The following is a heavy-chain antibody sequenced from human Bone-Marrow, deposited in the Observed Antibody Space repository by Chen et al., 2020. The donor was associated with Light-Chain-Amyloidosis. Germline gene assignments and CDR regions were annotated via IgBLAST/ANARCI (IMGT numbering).Heavy chain of an antibody. CDR1: GFNLDDYG. V-gene: IGHV3-74*02. CDR3: VRDLVGGEDY. CDR2: LNEDGSVV. Sequence: EVQLVETGGGVVRPGESLRLSCAVSGFNLDDYGMSWVRQAPGKGLEWVSRLNEDGSVVTYADSVQGRFTISRDNAKNTMYLQMYSLRAEDTAVYYCVRDLVGGEDYWGQGTRVTVSS. D-gene: IGHD2-15*01. J-gene: IGHJ4*02.